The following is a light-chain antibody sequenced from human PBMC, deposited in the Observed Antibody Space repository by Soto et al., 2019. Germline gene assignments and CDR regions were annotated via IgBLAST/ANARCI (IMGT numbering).Light chain of an antibody. CDR1: QGISSY. J-gene: IGKJ4*01. Sequence: IQLTQSPSSLSASVGDRVTITCRANQGISSYLGWYQQKPGKAPKLLIYDAATLQSGVPSRFSGSDSGTDFTLTITSLQPEDFATHYCQQLKRSPLTVGGGTKVEIK. CDR3: QQLKRSPLT. V-gene: IGKV1-9*01. CDR2: DAA.